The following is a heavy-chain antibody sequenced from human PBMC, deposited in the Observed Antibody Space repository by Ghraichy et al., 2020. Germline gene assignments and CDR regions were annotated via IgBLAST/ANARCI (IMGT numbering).Heavy chain of an antibody. J-gene: IGHJ4*02. Sequence: GGSLRLSCAASGFSVGHNYMSWVRQAPGKGLEWVSVIYSGGYTDYGDSVKGRFIISKDTSKNTLYLQMNSLRVEDTAVYYCARDGDGLEWFGVLLSYWGQGTLVTVSS. CDR1: GFSVGHNY. V-gene: IGHV3-66*01. CDR2: IYSGGYT. CDR3: ARDGDGLEWFGVLLSY. D-gene: IGHD3-10*01.